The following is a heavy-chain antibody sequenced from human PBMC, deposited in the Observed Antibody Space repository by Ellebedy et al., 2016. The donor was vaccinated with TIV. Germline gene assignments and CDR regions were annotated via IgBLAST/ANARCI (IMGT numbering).Heavy chain of an antibody. J-gene: IGHJ6*02. CDR3: ARGVVSSVLGGMDA. CDR2: IYYSGST. D-gene: IGHD2-2*01. Sequence: PSETLSLTCTVSGGSISYYYWSWIRQPPGKGLEWIGYIYYSGSTNYNPSLKSRVTMSVDTSKSQFSLKLSSVTAADTAVYYCARGVVSSVLGGMDAWGQGTTVSVSS. CDR1: GGSISYYY. V-gene: IGHV4-59*01.